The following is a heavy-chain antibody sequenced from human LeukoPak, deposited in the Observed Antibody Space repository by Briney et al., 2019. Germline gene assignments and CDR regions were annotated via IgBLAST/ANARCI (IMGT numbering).Heavy chain of an antibody. CDR1: GFIFSDYY. D-gene: IGHD3-9*01. CDR2: ISSDGGTL. CDR3: ARDSSDVLTGYFVDF. Sequence: GGSLRLSCAGSGFIFSDYYMSWIRQAPGKGLEWISFISSDGGTLYYADSVKGRFTISRDNAKNSVFLQMNSLRAEDTAVYYCARDSSDVLTGYFVDFWGQGTLVTVSS. V-gene: IGHV3-11*01. J-gene: IGHJ4*02.